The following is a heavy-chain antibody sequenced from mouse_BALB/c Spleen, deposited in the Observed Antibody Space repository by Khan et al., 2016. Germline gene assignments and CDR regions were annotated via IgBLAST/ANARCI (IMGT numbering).Heavy chain of an antibody. CDR3: ARQGDYGYDVY. V-gene: IGHV4-1*02. CDR1: GFDFSRYW. Sequence: EVKLLESGGGLVQPGGSLKLSCAASGFDFSRYWMSWVRQAPGKGLEWIGEINPDSSTINYTPSLKDKFIISRDNAKNKLSLQMSKVRSEDTALYYCARQGDYGYDVYWGQGTTLTVSS. CDR2: INPDSSTI. D-gene: IGHD2-2*01. J-gene: IGHJ2*01.